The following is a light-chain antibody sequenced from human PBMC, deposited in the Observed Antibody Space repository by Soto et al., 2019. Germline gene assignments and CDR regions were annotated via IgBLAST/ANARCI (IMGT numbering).Light chain of an antibody. CDR2: EVS. CDR3: SSYTSTGTVL. J-gene: IGLJ2*01. V-gene: IGLV2-14*01. Sequence: QSVLTQPASVSGSPGQSITISCTGTSSDAGAYKYVSWYQQHPGKAPRLMISEVSLRPSGVSNRFSGSKSGNTASLTISGVQAEDEADYYCSSYTSTGTVLFGGGTKVTVL. CDR1: SSDAGAYKY.